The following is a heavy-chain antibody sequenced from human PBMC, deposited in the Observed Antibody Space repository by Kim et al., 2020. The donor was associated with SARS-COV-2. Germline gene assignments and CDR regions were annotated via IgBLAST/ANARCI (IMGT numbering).Heavy chain of an antibody. V-gene: IGHV4-34*01. Sequence: YTPSPQRRGTLPENTSKNQFSLKLSSVTAADTAVYYCARHRRYSGYDFDYWGQGTLVTVSS. CDR3: ARHRRYSGYDFDY. J-gene: IGHJ4*02. D-gene: IGHD5-12*01.